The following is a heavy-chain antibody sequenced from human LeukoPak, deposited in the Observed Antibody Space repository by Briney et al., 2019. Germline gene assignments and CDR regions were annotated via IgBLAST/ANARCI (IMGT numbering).Heavy chain of an antibody. V-gene: IGHV4-39*01. J-gene: IGHJ4*02. D-gene: IGHD3-3*01. Sequence: SETLSLTCTVYGGSISSSSYYWGWIRQPPGKGLEWIGSIYYSGSTYYSPSLKSRVTISVDTSKNQFSLKLCSVAAADTAVYYCARRGHDFWSGYYGGVFDYWGQGTLVTVSS. CDR2: IYYSGST. CDR3: ARRGHDFWSGYYGGVFDY. CDR1: GGSISSSSYY.